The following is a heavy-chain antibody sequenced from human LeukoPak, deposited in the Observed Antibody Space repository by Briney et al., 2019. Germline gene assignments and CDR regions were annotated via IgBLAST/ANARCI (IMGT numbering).Heavy chain of an antibody. V-gene: IGHV4-39*01. D-gene: IGHD2-21*02. CDR3: AIRLVVTATREYFQH. CDR2: IYYSGST. J-gene: IGHJ1*01. CDR1: GGSISSGSYY. Sequence: ASETLSLTCTVSGGSISSGSYYWGWIRQPPGKGLEGIGSIYYSGSTYYNPSLKSRVTISVDTSKNQFSLKLTSVTAADTAVYYCAIRLVVTATREYFQHWGQGTLVTVSS.